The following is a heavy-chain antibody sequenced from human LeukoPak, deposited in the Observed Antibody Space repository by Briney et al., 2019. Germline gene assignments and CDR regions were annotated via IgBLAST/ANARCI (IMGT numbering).Heavy chain of an antibody. V-gene: IGHV1-69*13. J-gene: IGHJ5*02. CDR2: IIPIFGTA. CDR1: GGTFSSYA. Sequence: GASVKVSCKASGGTFSSYAISWVRQAPGQGLEWMGGIIPIFGTANYTQKFQGRVTITADESTSTAYMELSSLRSEDTAVYYCARLYSSSWYNWFDPWGQGTLVTVSS. D-gene: IGHD6-13*01. CDR3: ARLYSSSWYNWFDP.